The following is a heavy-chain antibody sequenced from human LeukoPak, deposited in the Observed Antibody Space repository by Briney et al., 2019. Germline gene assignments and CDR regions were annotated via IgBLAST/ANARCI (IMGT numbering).Heavy chain of an antibody. CDR2: IYYSGST. Sequence: SETLSLTCTVSGGSISSGDYYWSWIRQPPGKGLEWIGYIYYSGSTYYNPSLKSRVTISVDTSKNQFSLKLNSVTAADTAVYYCARDFAGTWYFDLWGRGTLVTVSS. V-gene: IGHV4-30-4*02. CDR1: GGSISSGDYY. CDR3: ARDFAGTWYFDL. J-gene: IGHJ2*01.